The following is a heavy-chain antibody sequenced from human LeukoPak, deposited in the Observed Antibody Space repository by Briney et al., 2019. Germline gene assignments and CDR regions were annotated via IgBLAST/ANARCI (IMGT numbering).Heavy chain of an antibody. J-gene: IGHJ4*02. CDR1: GGSFSGYY. CDR3: ARYSFGSVLDY. D-gene: IGHD3-16*01. V-gene: IGHV4-34*01. Sequence: SETQSLTCAVYGGSFSGYYWSWIRQPPGKGLEWIGEINHSGSTNYNPSLKSRVTISVDTSKNQFSLKLNSVTAADTAVYYCARYSFGSVLDYWGQGTLVTVSS. CDR2: INHSGST.